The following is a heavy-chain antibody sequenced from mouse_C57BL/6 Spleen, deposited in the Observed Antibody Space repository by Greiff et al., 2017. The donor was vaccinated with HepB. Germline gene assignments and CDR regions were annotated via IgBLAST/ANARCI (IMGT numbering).Heavy chain of an antibody. CDR3: TTWDYGSSPFAY. Sequence: EVKLMESGAELVRPGASVKLSCTASGFNIKDYYMHWVKQRPEQGLEWIGRIDPEDGDTEYAPKFQGKATMTADTSSNTAYLQLSSLTSEDTAVYYCTTWDYGSSPFAYWGQGTLVTVSA. CDR1: GFNIKDYY. J-gene: IGHJ3*01. D-gene: IGHD1-1*01. CDR2: IDPEDGDT. V-gene: IGHV14-1*01.